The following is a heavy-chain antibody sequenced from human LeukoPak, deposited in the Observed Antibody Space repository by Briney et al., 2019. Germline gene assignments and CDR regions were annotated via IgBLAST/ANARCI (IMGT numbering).Heavy chain of an antibody. J-gene: IGHJ3*02. CDR1: GFTVSSNY. D-gene: IGHD3-22*01. CDR2: IYSGGST. Sequence: GGSLRLSCAASGFTVSSNYMSWVRQAPGKGLEWVSVIYSGGSTYYADSVKGRFTISRDNSKNTLYLQMNSLRAEDTAVYYCATSQIVVVITDAFDIWGQGTMVTVSS. CDR3: ATSQIVVVITDAFDI. V-gene: IGHV3-66*01.